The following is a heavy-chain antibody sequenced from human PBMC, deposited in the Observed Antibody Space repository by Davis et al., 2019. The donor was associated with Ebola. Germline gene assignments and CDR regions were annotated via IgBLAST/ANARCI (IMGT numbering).Heavy chain of an antibody. J-gene: IGHJ6*04. CDR1: GFSVSSNY. CDR3: AKGGITIFGVVADYYYYYGMDV. CDR2: ISGSGGST. D-gene: IGHD3-3*01. V-gene: IGHV3-23*01. Sequence: GESLKISCAASGFSVSSNYMNWVRQTPGKGLEWVSVISGSGGSTYYADSVKGRFTISRDNSKNTLYVQMNSLRAEDTAVYYCAKGGITIFGVVADYYYYYGMDVWGKGTTVTVSS.